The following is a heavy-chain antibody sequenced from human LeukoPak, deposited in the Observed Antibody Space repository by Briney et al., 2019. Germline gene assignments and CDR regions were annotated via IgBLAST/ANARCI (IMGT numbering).Heavy chain of an antibody. CDR1: GFTFSSYG. CDR3: AKGNESTQPAPGRRIRGPKGY. CDR2: ISYDGSNK. J-gene: IGHJ4*02. D-gene: IGHD3-10*01. Sequence: TGGSLRLSCAASGFTFSSYGMHWVRQAPGKGLEWVAVISYDGSNKYYADSVKGRFTISRDNSKNTLYLQMNSLRAEDTAVYYCAKGNESTQPAPGRRIRGPKGYWGQGTLVTVSS. V-gene: IGHV3-30*18.